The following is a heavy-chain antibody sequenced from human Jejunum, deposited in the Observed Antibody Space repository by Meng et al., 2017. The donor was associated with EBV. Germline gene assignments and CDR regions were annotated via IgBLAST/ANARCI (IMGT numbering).Heavy chain of an antibody. J-gene: IGHJ6*02. Sequence: QVQLVESGGGVVQPGTSLGLSCDASGFTFSNSAMSWVRQAPGKGVDWVALISFDGSDEYSADSLKGRFTISRDNSKNTLYLQMNSLRTEDTAAYYCAKDRGELTLRRKEWRFTNQYSSSYSLDVWGLGTTVTVS. CDR2: ISFDGSDE. D-gene: IGHD1-7*01. V-gene: IGHV3-30*18. CDR3: AKDRGELTLRRKEWRFTNQYSSSYSLDV. CDR1: GFTFSNSA.